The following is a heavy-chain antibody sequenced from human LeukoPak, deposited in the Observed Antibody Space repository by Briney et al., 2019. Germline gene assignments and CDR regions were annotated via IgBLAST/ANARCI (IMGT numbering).Heavy chain of an antibody. Sequence: ASVKVSCKASGYTFTSYGTSWVRQAPGQGLEWMGWISAYNGNTNYAQKLQGRVTMTTDTSTSTAHMELRSLRSDDTAVYYCAREYSSSGGDWFDPWGQGTLVTVSS. CDR1: GYTFTSYG. V-gene: IGHV1-18*01. D-gene: IGHD6-13*01. CDR3: AREYSSSGGDWFDP. J-gene: IGHJ5*02. CDR2: ISAYNGNT.